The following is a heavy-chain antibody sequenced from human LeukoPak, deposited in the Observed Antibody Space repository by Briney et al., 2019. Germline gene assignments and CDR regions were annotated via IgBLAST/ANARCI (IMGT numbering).Heavy chain of an antibody. CDR2: INPTTGVT. Sequence: ASVKLSCKASGYTFTAQYLMWARQTPRQSLKCMRRINPTTGVTDSAQNFTARVTMTRDTSITTVYMELSSLTSDDTAAYYCARGYYGMDVWGQGTTVTVSS. J-gene: IGHJ6*02. V-gene: IGHV1-2*02. CDR1: GYTFTAQY. CDR3: ARGYYGMDV.